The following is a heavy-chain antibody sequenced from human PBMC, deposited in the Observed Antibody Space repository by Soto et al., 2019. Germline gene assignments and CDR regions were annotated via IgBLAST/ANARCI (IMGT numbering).Heavy chain of an antibody. CDR2: ISYDGSNK. CDR3: ARGRYSSSSFDY. J-gene: IGHJ4*02. Sequence: GGSLRLSCAASGFTFSSYAMHWVRQAPGKGLEWVAVISYDGSNKYYADSVKGRFTISRDNSKNTLYLQMNSLRAEDTAVYYCARGRYSSSSFDYWGQGTLVTVSS. V-gene: IGHV3-30-3*01. D-gene: IGHD6-6*01. CDR1: GFTFSSYA.